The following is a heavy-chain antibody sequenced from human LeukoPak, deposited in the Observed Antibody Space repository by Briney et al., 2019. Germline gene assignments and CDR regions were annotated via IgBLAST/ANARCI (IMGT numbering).Heavy chain of an antibody. CDR2: IYSAGNT. V-gene: IGHV3-53*01. CDR3: ARGRYEFSAGMDV. J-gene: IGHJ6*02. D-gene: IGHD5-12*01. Sequence: GGSLRLSCAVSGFTVSSNYMSWVRQAPGKGLECVSVIYSAGNTNHADSVRGRFTISRDNSKNTLYLQMNSLRVEDTAVYYCARGRYEFSAGMDVWGQGTTVTVSS. CDR1: GFTVSSNY.